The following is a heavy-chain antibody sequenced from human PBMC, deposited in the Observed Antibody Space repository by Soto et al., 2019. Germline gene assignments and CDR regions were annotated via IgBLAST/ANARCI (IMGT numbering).Heavy chain of an antibody. V-gene: IGHV1-69*12. Sequence: QVQLVHSGAEVRKPGSSVKVSCKASGGTFSSYAISWVRQATGQGLEWMGGIIPIFGTSNYAQKFQGRVTITADESTSTAYMELSSLRSEDTAVYYCARVIREGAAAGQHWGQGTLVTVSS. D-gene: IGHD6-13*01. CDR2: IIPIFGTS. J-gene: IGHJ1*01. CDR1: GGTFSSYA. CDR3: ARVIREGAAAGQH.